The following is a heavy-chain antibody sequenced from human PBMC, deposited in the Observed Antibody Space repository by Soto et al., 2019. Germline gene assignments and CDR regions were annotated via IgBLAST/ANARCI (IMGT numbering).Heavy chain of an antibody. CDR1: GGTFSVNR. V-gene: IGHV1-69*06. CDR2: IIPMFATA. J-gene: IGHJ6*02. CDR3: ARDRPYSQGRYGMDI. D-gene: IGHD2-15*01. Sequence: QVQLVQSGAEVRKPGFSVKVSCKPSGGTFSVNRVSWVRQAPGQGLEWMGGIIPMFATANYAQKFQGRVTITADKSTGTVYMELSSLRSEDTAVYYCARDRPYSQGRYGMDIWGQGTTVTVS.